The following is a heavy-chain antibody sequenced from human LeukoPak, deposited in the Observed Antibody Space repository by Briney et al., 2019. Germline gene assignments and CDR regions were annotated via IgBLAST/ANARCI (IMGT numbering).Heavy chain of an antibody. CDR3: AKDTAMVPPPYYYYYYMDV. Sequence: GGSLRLSCAASGFTFSSYGMSWVRQAPGKGLEWVSAISGSGGSTYYADSVKGRFTISRDNSKNTLYLQMNSLRAEDTAVYYCAKDTAMVPPPYYYYYYMDVWGKGTTVTVSS. CDR2: ISGSGGST. J-gene: IGHJ6*03. CDR1: GFTFSSYG. D-gene: IGHD5-18*01. V-gene: IGHV3-23*01.